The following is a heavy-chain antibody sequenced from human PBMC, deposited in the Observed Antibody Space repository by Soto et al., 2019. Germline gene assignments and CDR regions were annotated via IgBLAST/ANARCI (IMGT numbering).Heavy chain of an antibody. Sequence: QVQLVQSGAEVKKPGASVKVSCKSSGYTFTRYGISWVRQAPGQGLEWMGWISAYNGNTNYAQKLQGRVTMTTDTATSTASMDLSSLRSDDTAVYYCARGVLRLFAPGLDLYYFDYWGQGNLVTVSS. CDR2: ISAYNGNT. CDR1: GYTFTRYG. J-gene: IGHJ4*02. V-gene: IGHV1-18*01. CDR3: ARGVLRLFAPGLDLYYFDY. D-gene: IGHD3-3*01.